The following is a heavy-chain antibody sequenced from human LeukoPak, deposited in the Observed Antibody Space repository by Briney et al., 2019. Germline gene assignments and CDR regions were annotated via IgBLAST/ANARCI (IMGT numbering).Heavy chain of an antibody. CDR3: ATSITGTPGDPDAFDI. Sequence: GASVKVSCKASGGTFSSYAISWVRQAPGQGLEWMGGIIPIFGTANYAQKFQGRVTITADESTSTAYMELSSLRSEDTAVYYCATSITGTPGDPDAFDIWGQGTMVTVSS. CDR2: IIPIFGTA. CDR1: GGTFSSYA. J-gene: IGHJ3*02. V-gene: IGHV1-69*13. D-gene: IGHD1-7*01.